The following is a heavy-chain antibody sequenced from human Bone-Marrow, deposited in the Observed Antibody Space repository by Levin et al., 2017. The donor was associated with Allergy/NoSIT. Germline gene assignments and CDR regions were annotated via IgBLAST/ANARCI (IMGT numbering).Heavy chain of an antibody. V-gene: IGHV3-74*03. CDR3: TKSDYLDP. J-gene: IGHJ5*02. D-gene: IGHD4-17*01. CDR2: IKGDGSRI. CDR1: GFTFSSSW. Sequence: GGSLRLSCVASGFTFSSSWMSWVRQAPGKGLVWVSRIKGDGSRITYADSVKGRFTISRDNAKNTMYLEMNSLRAEDTAVYYCTKSDYLDPWGQGTLVTVSS.